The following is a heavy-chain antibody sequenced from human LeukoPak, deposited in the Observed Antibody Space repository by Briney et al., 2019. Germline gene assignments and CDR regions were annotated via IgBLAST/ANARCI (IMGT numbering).Heavy chain of an antibody. V-gene: IGHV3-23*01. CDR2: ISGSGGGT. D-gene: IGHD2-15*01. J-gene: IGHJ2*01. Sequence: GASLRLSCAASGFTFSSYAMSWVRQAPGKGLEWVSGISGSGGGTFYADSVEGRSTISRDNSQNTLYLQINSLRAEDTAVYSCARRALVVATSYWYFDLWGRGTLVTVSS. CDR3: ARRALVVATSYWYFDL. CDR1: GFTFSSYA.